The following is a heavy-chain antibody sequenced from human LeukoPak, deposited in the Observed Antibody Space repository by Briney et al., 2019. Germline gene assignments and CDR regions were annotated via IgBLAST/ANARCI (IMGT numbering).Heavy chain of an antibody. CDR3: ARLRRNSDSSGYYYYYDY. Sequence: GGSLRLSCVASGYTFSSSSINWVRQAPGKGLEWVSSISVRSNYIYYADSVRGRFSISRDDARNSLYLQMDSLRGDDTAVYYCARLRRNSDSSGYYYYYDYWGQGTLVTVSS. CDR1: GYTFSSSS. V-gene: IGHV3-21*01. D-gene: IGHD3-22*01. J-gene: IGHJ4*02. CDR2: ISVRSNYI.